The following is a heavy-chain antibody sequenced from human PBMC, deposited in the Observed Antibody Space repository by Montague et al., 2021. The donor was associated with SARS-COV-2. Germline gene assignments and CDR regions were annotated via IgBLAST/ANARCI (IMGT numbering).Heavy chain of an antibody. CDR3: AGDTRIAMLVVVTRYGLDV. CDR2: IYYTGST. V-gene: IGHV4-39*07. J-gene: IGHJ6*02. CDR1: GVSISSSSYY. Sequence: SETLSLTCTVSGVSISSSSYYWGWIRQPPGKGLEWIGSIYYTGSTYYNPSLKSRVTISVDTSKNQFSLKLSSVTAADTAVYYCAGDTRIAMLVVVTRYGLDVWGQGTTVTVSS. D-gene: IGHD3-22*01.